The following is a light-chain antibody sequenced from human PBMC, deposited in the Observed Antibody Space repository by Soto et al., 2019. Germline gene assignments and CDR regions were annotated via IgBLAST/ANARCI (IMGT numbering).Light chain of an antibody. Sequence: DVVMTQSPLSLPVTPREPASISCRSSQSLLHSNGYNYLDWYLQKPGQSPQLLIYLGFNRASGVPDRFSGSGSGTDFTLKISRVEAGDVGVYYCMQALQTPLTFGGGTKVEIK. CDR3: MQALQTPLT. J-gene: IGKJ4*01. V-gene: IGKV2-28*01. CDR2: LGF. CDR1: QSLLHSNGYNY.